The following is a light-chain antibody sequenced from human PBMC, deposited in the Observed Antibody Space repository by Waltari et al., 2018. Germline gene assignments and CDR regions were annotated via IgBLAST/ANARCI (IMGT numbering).Light chain of an antibody. V-gene: IGKV1-33*01. CDR3: QQYDNLPLT. CDR2: DAS. Sequence: DIQMTQSPSSLSASVGDRVTITCQASQDIINYLNWYQQKPGKAPKLLIYDASNLETGVPSRFSGSGSGTHFTFTISSLQPEDFATYYCQQYDNLPLTFGGGTKVEIK. CDR1: QDIINY. J-gene: IGKJ4*01.